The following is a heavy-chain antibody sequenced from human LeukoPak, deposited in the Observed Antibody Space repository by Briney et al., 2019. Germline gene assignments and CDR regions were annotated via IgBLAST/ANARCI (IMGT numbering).Heavy chain of an antibody. CDR3: ARGVTMIGRLRFDP. D-gene: IGHD3-22*01. J-gene: IGHJ5*02. CDR1: GYSISSGYY. V-gene: IGHV4-38-2*02. Sequence: PSETLSLTCTVSGYSISSGYYWGWIRQPPGKRLEWIGNFYHTGTTYYNPSLKSRVTISLDTSRNQFSLKLGSVTAADTAVYYCARGVTMIGRLRFDPWGHGTLVTVSS. CDR2: FYHTGTT.